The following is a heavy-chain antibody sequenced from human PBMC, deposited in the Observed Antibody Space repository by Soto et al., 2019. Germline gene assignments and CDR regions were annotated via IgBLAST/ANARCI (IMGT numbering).Heavy chain of an antibody. J-gene: IGHJ6*02. CDR2: ISYDGSNK. D-gene: IGHD2-15*01. Sequence: QVQLVESGGGVVQPGRSLRLSCAASGFTFSSYAMHWVRQAPGKGLEWVAVISYDGSNKYYADSVKGRFTISRDNSKNTLYLQMNSPRAEDTAVYYCARDWGYCSGGSCYSELYYYYGMDVWGQGTTVTVSS. CDR3: ARDWGYCSGGSCYSELYYYYGMDV. V-gene: IGHV3-30-3*01. CDR1: GFTFSSYA.